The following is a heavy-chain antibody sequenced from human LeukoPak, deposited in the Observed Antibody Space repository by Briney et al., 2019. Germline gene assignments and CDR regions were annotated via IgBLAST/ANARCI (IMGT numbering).Heavy chain of an antibody. D-gene: IGHD3-22*01. J-gene: IGHJ4*02. CDR2: XXXXGGGI. V-gene: IGHV3-23*01. CDR3: AKEGAITMIVVVIHYFDY. Sequence: GGSLRLSCAASGFTFSTYTMYWVRHPPGKRLEXXXXXXXXGGGIHYADSVRGRFTISRDNSKNTLYLQMNSLRAEDTAVYYCAKEGAITMIVVVIHYFDYWGQGTLVTVSS. CDR1: GFTFSTYT.